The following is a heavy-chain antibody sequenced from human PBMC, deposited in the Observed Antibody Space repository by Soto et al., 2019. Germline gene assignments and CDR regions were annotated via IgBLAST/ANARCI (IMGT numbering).Heavy chain of an antibody. Sequence: QLHLHEPGPGLVKPSETLSLTCAVSCGSISSSRFYWGWIRQPPGKGPEWIASINYSGGTYYSPSLQRRVTISVATSENRFSLNLDSVTAADAAVYYCARGGYNAGYSPYVLSVWGQGTLVTVSS. J-gene: IGHJ3*01. CDR3: ARGGYNAGYSPYVLSV. CDR2: INYSGGT. D-gene: IGHD5-12*01. V-gene: IGHV4-39*02. CDR1: CGSISSSRFY.